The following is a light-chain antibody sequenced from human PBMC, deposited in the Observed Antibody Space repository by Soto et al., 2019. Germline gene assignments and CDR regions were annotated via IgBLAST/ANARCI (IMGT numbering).Light chain of an antibody. Sequence: DIQMTQSPSSLSASVGDRGTITCRASQSISSYLNWYQQKPGKAPKLLIYDASSLQSGVPSRFSGSRSGTEFTLTISSLQPEDFATYSCQQSYTTPRTFGQGSKVEIK. V-gene: IGKV1-39*01. CDR3: QQSYTTPRT. J-gene: IGKJ1*01. CDR1: QSISSY. CDR2: DAS.